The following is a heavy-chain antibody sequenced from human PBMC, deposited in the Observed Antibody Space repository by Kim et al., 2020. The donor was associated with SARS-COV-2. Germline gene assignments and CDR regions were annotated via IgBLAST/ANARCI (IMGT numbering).Heavy chain of an antibody. CDR2: T. Sequence: TDSTPSLKRRVTISVAPSKNQFSLKLGSVTAADTAVYYCARANDAHAFDIWGQGTMVTVSS. CDR3: ARANDAHAFDI. V-gene: IGHV4-31*02. D-gene: IGHD2-2*01. J-gene: IGHJ3*02.